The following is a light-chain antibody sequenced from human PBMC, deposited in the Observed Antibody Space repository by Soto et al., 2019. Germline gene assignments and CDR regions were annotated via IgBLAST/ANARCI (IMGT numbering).Light chain of an antibody. V-gene: IGLV1-51*01. Sequence: QSVLTQPPSVSAAPGQKVTISCSGSRSNIGNNFVSWYQQFPGTAPKLLIYDNNKRPSGIPDRFSGSKSGTSATLGITGLQTGDEGDYYCQSYDRTLSARYVFGTGTKLTVL. J-gene: IGLJ1*01. CDR2: DNN. CDR1: RSNIGNNF. CDR3: QSYDRTLSARYV.